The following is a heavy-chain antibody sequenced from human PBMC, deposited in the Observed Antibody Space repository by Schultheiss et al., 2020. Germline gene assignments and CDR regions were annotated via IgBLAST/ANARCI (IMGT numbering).Heavy chain of an antibody. CDR2: IYHSGST. D-gene: IGHD3-9*01. Sequence: SQTLSLTCTVSGGSISSGGYYWSWIRQHPGKGLEWIGYIYHSGSTYYNPSLKSRVTISVDTSKNQFSLKLSSVTAADTAVYYCARFSYGVELRYFDYWGQGTLVTVSS. J-gene: IGHJ4*02. CDR3: ARFSYGVELRYFDY. V-gene: IGHV4-31*03. CDR1: GGSISSGGYY.